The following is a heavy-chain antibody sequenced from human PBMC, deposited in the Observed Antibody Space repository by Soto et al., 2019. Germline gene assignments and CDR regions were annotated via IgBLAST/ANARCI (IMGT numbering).Heavy chain of an antibody. CDR3: ARVLYSDSSLFHP. CDR1: GFTFANFC. Sequence: VEGFRQAFGFTFANFCNRWVRPAPGKGLEWMGWISAYNGNTNYAQKLQGRVTMTTDTSTSTAYMELRSLRSDDSAGYYCARVLYSDSSLFHPLGQGNLGNRL. CDR2: ISAYNGNT. J-gene: IGHJ5*02. V-gene: IGHV1-18*01. D-gene: IGHD5-18*01.